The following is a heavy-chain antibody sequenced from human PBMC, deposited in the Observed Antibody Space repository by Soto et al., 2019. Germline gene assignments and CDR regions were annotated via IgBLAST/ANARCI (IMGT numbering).Heavy chain of an antibody. J-gene: IGHJ6*02. CDR3: ARRRCFPYYYGMDV. Sequence: QLQLQESGSGLVKPSQTLSLTCAVSGGSISSGGYSWSWIRQPPGKGLEWIGYVYHSGSTSYNPALKSRVTTSVDRSKTQFSLTLSSVTAADTAVYYCARRRCFPYYYGMDVWGQGTTVTVSS. CDR2: VYHSGST. D-gene: IGHD2-21*01. CDR1: GGSISSGGYS. V-gene: IGHV4-30-2*01.